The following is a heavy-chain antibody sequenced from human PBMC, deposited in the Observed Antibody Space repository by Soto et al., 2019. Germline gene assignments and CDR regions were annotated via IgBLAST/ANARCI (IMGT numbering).Heavy chain of an antibody. Sequence: PSETLSLTCTVAGGSISSSSYYWGWIRQPPGKGLEWIGSIYYSGSTYYNPSLKSRVTISVDTSKNQFSLKLSSVTAADTAVYYCARTVPYCGGDCHAFDIWGQGTMVPVSS. J-gene: IGHJ3*02. CDR3: ARTVPYCGGDCHAFDI. CDR2: IYYSGST. V-gene: IGHV4-39*01. CDR1: GGSISSSSYY. D-gene: IGHD2-21*02.